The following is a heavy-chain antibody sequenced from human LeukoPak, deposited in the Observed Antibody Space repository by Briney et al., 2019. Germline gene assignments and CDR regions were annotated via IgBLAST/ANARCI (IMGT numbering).Heavy chain of an antibody. CDR3: ANTILPGAL. CDR2: ISYDGSNK. CDR1: GFTFSSYA. D-gene: IGHD2-2*02. J-gene: IGHJ4*02. V-gene: IGHV3-30-3*01. Sequence: PGRSLRLSCAASGFTFSSYAMHWVRQAPGKGLEWVAVISYDGSNKYYADSVKGRFTISRDNSKNTLYLQMNSLRAEDTAVYYCANTILPGALWGKGPLVTVSS.